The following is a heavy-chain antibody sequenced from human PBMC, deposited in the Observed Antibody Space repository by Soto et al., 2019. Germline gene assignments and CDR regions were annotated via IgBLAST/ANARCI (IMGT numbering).Heavy chain of an antibody. CDR2: IDWDDDK. Sequence: SGPTLVNPTHTLTLTCTFSGFSLSTSGMCVSWIRQPPGKALEWLALIDWDDDKYYSTSLKTRLTISKDTSKNQVVLTMTNMDPVDTATYYCARTTFSSGYPLGFNWFDPWGQGTLVTVSS. V-gene: IGHV2-70*01. J-gene: IGHJ5*02. CDR1: GFSLSTSGMC. CDR3: ARTTFSSGYPLGFNWFDP. D-gene: IGHD6-19*01.